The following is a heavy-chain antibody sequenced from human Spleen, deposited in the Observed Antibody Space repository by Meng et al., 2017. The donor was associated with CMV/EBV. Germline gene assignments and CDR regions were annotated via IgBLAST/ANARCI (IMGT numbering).Heavy chain of an antibody. CDR3: ARDGYSGYLSGWFDP. CDR1: GGSFSDYY. J-gene: IGHJ5*02. CDR2: IDHSGST. D-gene: IGHD5-12*01. Sequence: SETLSLTCAVYGGSFSDYYWTWIRQPPGKGLEWIGEIDHSGSTSYNPSLKSRVTISIDTSKNQFSLKLTSVTAADTAVYYWARDGYSGYLSGWFDPWGQGTLVTVSS. V-gene: IGHV4-34*01.